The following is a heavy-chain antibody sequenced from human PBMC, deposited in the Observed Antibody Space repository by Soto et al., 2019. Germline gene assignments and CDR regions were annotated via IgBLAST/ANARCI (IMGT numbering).Heavy chain of an antibody. CDR2: INPSGGST. Sequence: QVQLVQSGAEVKKPGASVKVSCKASGYTFTSYYMHWVRQAPGQGLEWMGIINPSGGSTSYAQKYQGRVTMTRDTSTSTVYMELSSLRSEDTAVYYWARGIVVDGIVMVVAAGGSFDYWGQGTLVTVSS. CDR3: ARGIVVDGIVMVVAAGGSFDY. V-gene: IGHV1-46*03. J-gene: IGHJ4*02. CDR1: GYTFTSYY. D-gene: IGHD2-15*01.